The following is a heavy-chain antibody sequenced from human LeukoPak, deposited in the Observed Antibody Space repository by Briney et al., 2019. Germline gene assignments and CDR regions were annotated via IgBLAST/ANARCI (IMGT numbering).Heavy chain of an antibody. D-gene: IGHD2-15*01. J-gene: IGHJ4*02. V-gene: IGHV3-23*01. Sequence: GGSLRLSCAASGFTFSSYAMSWVRQAPGKGLEWVSAISGSGGSTYYADSVKGQFTISRDNSKNTLYLQMNSLRAEDTAVYYCAKFPRVAATPNYYFDYWGQGTLVTVSS. CDR2: ISGSGGST. CDR3: AKFPRVAATPNYYFDY. CDR1: GFTFSSYA.